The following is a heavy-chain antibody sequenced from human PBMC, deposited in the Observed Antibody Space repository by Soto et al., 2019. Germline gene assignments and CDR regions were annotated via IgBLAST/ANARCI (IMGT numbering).Heavy chain of an antibody. CDR2: IVVGSGNT. J-gene: IGHJ4*02. CDR1: GFTFTSSA. CDR3: AAFYWSSVSSSSNYFDY. D-gene: IGHD6-6*01. V-gene: IGHV1-58*01. Sequence: SVKVSCKASGFTFTSSAVQWVRQARGQRLEWIGWIVVGSGNTNYAQKFQERVTITRDMSTSTASMELSSLRSEDTAVYYCAAFYWSSVSSSSNYFDYWGQGTLVTVSS.